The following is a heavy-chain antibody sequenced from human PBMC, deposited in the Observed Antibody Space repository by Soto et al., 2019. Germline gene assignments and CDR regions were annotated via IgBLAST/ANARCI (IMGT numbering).Heavy chain of an antibody. V-gene: IGHV1-69*01. J-gene: IGHJ5*02. D-gene: IGHD3-22*01. Sequence: SVXGAWKCSGGSFSGDAVSCWRQAPGQGLEWMGGIIPIFGTANYAQKFQGRVTITADESTSTAYMELSSLRSEDTAVYYCARDKPIPIEASSGITWFDTWGQGTLV. CDR3: ARDKPIPIEASSGITWFDT. CDR2: IIPIFGTA. CDR1: GGSFSGDA.